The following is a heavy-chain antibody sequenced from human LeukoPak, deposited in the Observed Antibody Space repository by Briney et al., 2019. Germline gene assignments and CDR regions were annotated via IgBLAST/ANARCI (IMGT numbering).Heavy chain of an antibody. V-gene: IGHV4-34*01. CDR2: INHSGST. Sequence: SETLCLTCAVYGGSFSGYYWSWIRQPPGKGLEWIGEINHSGSTNYNPSLKSRVTISVDTSKNQFSLKLSSVTAADTAVYYCARGHGSNPYFDYWGQGTLVTVSS. D-gene: IGHD4-11*01. J-gene: IGHJ4*02. CDR3: ARGHGSNPYFDY. CDR1: GGSFSGYY.